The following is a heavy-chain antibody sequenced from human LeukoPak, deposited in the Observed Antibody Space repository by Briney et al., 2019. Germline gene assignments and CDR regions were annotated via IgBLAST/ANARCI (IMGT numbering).Heavy chain of an antibody. J-gene: IGHJ4*02. CDR3: ARRASPYYDSSGGFDY. CDR1: GGSISSGGYY. Sequence: PSETLSLTCTVSGGSISSGGYYWSWIRQHPGKGLEWIGYIYYSGSTYYNPSLKSRVTISVDRSRNQFSLKLSSVTAADTAVYYCARRASPYYDSSGGFDYWGQGTLVTVSS. CDR2: IYYSGST. D-gene: IGHD3-22*01. V-gene: IGHV4-31*03.